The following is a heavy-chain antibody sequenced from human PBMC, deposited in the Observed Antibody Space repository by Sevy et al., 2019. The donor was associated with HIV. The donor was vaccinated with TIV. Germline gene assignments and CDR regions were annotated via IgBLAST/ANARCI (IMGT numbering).Heavy chain of an antibody. D-gene: IGHD3-22*01. J-gene: IGHJ6*02. V-gene: IGHV3-15*01. CDR1: GFTFSNAW. CDR2: IKSKTDGGTP. CDR3: TTDVSSGYYYGYYYYGMDV. Sequence: GGSLRLSCAASGFTFSNAWMSWVRQAPGKGLEWVGRIKSKTDGGTPDYAAPVKGRFTISRDDSKNTLYLQMNSLKTEYTAVYYCTTDVSSGYYYGYYYYGMDVWSQGTTVTVSS.